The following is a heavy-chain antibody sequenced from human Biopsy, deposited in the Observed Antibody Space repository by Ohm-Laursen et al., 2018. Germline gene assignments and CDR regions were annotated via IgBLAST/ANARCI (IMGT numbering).Heavy chain of an antibody. CDR1: GYSFSTYD. D-gene: IGHD3-9*01. CDR3: ARGYSRRVSIFEASIFWFDP. Sequence: ASVKVSCKVSGYSFSTYDVNWVRQARGQGLEWMGWMIPSSGKTGYAQRFQGRVTLTMNTSISTAYMELSGLRSEDTAVYFCARGYSRRVSIFEASIFWFDPWGQGTLVTVSS. J-gene: IGHJ5*02. V-gene: IGHV1-8*01. CDR2: MIPSSGKT.